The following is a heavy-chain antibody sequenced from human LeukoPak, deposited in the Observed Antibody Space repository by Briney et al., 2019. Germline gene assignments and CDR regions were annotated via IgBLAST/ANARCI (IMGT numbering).Heavy chain of an antibody. D-gene: IGHD6-19*01. CDR1: RFTFSNYE. V-gene: IGHV3-48*03. Sequence: GGSLRLSCAASRFTFSNYEMNWVRQAPGKGLEWVSYISSSGSAIYYADSVKGRITISRDNAKNSLHLQMSSLRAEDTAVYYCAGGRGWNDYWGQGTLATVSS. CDR2: ISSSGSAI. CDR3: AGGRGWNDY. J-gene: IGHJ4*02.